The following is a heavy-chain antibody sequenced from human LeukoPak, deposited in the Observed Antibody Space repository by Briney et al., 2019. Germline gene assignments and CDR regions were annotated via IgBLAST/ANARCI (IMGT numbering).Heavy chain of an antibody. CDR1: GFSLSTSGMC. CDR3: ARAFPTVTTFDY. Sequence: SGPTLVNPTQTLTLTCTFSGFSLSTSGMCVSWIRQPPGKALEWLARIDWDDDKYYSTSLKTRLTTSKDTSKNQVVLTMTNMDPVDTATYYCARAFPTVTTFDYWGQGTLVTVSS. J-gene: IGHJ4*02. V-gene: IGHV2-70*11. CDR2: IDWDDDK. D-gene: IGHD4-17*01.